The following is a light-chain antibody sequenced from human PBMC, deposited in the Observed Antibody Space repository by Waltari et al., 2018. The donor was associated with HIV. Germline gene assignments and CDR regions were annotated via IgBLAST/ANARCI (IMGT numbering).Light chain of an antibody. V-gene: IGKV3-11*01. J-gene: IGKJ3*01. CDR2: DAS. CDR3: QHWGFT. Sequence: EIVLTQSPATLSLSPGERATLSCRASQSVSSYLAWYQQKPGQAPRLLIYDASNRATGIPARFSGSGSGTDFTLTISSLEPEDFAVYYCQHWGFTFGPGTKVDIK. CDR1: QSVSSY.